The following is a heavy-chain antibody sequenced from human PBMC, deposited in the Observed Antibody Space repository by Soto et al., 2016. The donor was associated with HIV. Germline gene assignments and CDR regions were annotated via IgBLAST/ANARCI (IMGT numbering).Heavy chain of an antibody. J-gene: IGHJ6*02. Sequence: QVQLVQSGAEVKKPGSSVKVSCKASGGTFSSYAISWVRQAPGQGLEWMGGIIPIFGPASYAQNFQGRVTIIADESTSTAYMELSSLRSEDTAVYYCAGAEGDYYYGMDVWGQGTTGHRLL. CDR2: IIPIFGPA. CDR1: GGTFSSYA. D-gene: IGHD3-16*01. V-gene: IGHV1-69*13. CDR3: AGAEGDYYYGMDV.